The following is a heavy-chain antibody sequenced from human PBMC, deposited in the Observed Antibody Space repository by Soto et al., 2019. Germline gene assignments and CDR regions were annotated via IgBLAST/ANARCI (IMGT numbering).Heavy chain of an antibody. J-gene: IGHJ4*02. CDR3: APVASTHFDS. Sequence: QVQLQQSGPGLLKPSETLSLTCTVSGGSISSPSYNWGWVRQPPGKGPEWIGSFFYGGRTHYSPSLESRLSISVDTARSQVSLILPSVTAADTAVYYCAPVASTHFDSWGQGALVVVSS. V-gene: IGHV4-39*01. CDR2: FFYGGRT. CDR1: GGSISSPSYN. D-gene: IGHD2-21*01.